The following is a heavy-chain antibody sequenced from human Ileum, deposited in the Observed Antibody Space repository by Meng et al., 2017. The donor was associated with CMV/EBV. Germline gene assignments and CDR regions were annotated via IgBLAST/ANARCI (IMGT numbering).Heavy chain of an antibody. CDR1: GGSISSVYYC. J-gene: IGHJ6*02. D-gene: IGHD5-18*01. V-gene: IGHV4-31*03. CDR2: TNYSGSLSYSTNT. Sequence: SETLSLTCSVSGGSISSVYYCWSWIRHHPGKGLEWFEVTNYSGSLSYSTNTYYNMTLKSRLIIPVNTSKSQFSLRLSSVTAADTAVYYCACSGYSLTYYYGLDAWGQGTTVTVSS. CDR3: ACSGYSLTYYYGLDA.